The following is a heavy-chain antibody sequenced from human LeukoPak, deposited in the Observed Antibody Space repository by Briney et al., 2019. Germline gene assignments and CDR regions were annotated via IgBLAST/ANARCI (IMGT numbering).Heavy chain of an antibody. D-gene: IGHD5-12*01. CDR3: ARDRSGYAVFDF. J-gene: IGHJ4*02. V-gene: IGHV4-30-4*01. CDR1: GGSVSSGGYY. Sequence: SETLSLTCAASGGSVSSGGYYWTWIRQPPGKGLEWIGYIYYSASTFYNPSLNSRVTISLDTSKNHFSLLLTSVTAADTALYYCARDRSGYAVFDFWGQGALVTVSS. CDR2: IYYSAST.